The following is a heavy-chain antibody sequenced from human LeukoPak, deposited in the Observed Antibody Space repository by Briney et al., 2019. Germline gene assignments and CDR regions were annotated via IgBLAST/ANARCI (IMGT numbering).Heavy chain of an antibody. J-gene: IGHJ4*02. CDR1: GFTFSSYA. V-gene: IGHV3-23*01. CDR3: AKEEGYYDSSGPQTNY. CDR2: ISGSGGST. D-gene: IGHD3-22*01. Sequence: GGSLRLSCAASGFTFSSYAMSWVRQAPGKGLEWGSAISGSGGSTYYADSVKGRFTISRDNSKNTLYLQMNSLRAEDTAVYYCAKEEGYYDSSGPQTNYWGQGTLVTVSS.